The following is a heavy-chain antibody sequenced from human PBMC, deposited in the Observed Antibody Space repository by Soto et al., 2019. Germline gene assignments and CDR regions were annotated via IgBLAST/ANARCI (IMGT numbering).Heavy chain of an antibody. Sequence: QVHLQESGPGLLKPSETLSLTCGVSGGPIRSYYLSWVRQDPGKGLEWIAYIAYTGITGYNPALRSRVTISGDTSQNLFSLKMTSVTAADTAVYYCAREGFSGYEALDYWGQGILVTVSS. CDR1: GGPIRSYY. CDR2: IAYTGIT. V-gene: IGHV4-59*01. CDR3: AREGFSGYEALDY. D-gene: IGHD5-12*01. J-gene: IGHJ4*02.